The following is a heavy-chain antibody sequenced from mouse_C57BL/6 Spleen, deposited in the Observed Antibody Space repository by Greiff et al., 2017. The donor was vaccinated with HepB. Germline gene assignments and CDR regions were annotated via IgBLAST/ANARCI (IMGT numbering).Heavy chain of an antibody. CDR1: GFTFSDYY. Sequence: DVKVVESEGGLVQPGSSMKLSCTASGFTFSDYYMAWVRQVPEKGLEWVANINYDGSSTYYLDSLKSRFIISRDNAKNILYLQMSSLKSEDTATYYCARGGGNYPFAYWGQGTLVTVSA. CDR2: INYDGSST. J-gene: IGHJ3*01. V-gene: IGHV5-16*01. D-gene: IGHD2-1*01. CDR3: ARGGGNYPFAY.